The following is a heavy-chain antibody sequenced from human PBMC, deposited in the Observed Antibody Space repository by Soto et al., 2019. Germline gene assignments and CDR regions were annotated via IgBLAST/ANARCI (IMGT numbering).Heavy chain of an antibody. CDR3: SKMDADLLPYYYYGMDV. CDR1: GFRFSDYG. V-gene: IGHV3-30*18. D-gene: IGHD1-26*01. J-gene: IGHJ6*02. CDR2: ISYDGSKK. Sequence: QVQLVESGGGVVQPGRSLRLSCAASGFRFSDYGIHWVHQAPGKGLEWVALISYDGSKKFYTDSVKGRFTISRDNSKNTMDLQIDRLRAEDTAVYYCSKMDADLLPYYYYGMDVWGQGTTVTVSS.